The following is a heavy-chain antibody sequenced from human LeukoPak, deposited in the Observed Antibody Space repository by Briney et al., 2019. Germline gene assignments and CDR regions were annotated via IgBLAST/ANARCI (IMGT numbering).Heavy chain of an antibody. CDR1: GGSIRSSSYY. CDR2: IYYGGST. CDR3: ARATEPGSSTWDWFDP. D-gene: IGHD2-2*01. V-gene: IGHV4-39*07. J-gene: IGHJ5*02. Sequence: SETLSLTCTVSGGSIRSSSYYWGWIRQPPGKGLEWIGNIYYGGSTYYNPSLKSRVTTSIDTSKNQLSLKLSSVTAADTAVYYCARATEPGSSTWDWFDPWGQGTLVTVSS.